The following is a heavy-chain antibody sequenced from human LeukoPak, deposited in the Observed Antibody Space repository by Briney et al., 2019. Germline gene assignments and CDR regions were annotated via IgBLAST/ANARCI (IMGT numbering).Heavy chain of an antibody. CDR2: ISSSGSTI. Sequence: LSLTCTVSGGSISSSSYYWGWIRQPPGKGLEWVSYISSSGSTIYYADSVKGRFTISRDNAKNSLYLQMNSLRAEDTAVYYCAREKDCSSTSCNIPPTYYMDVWGKGTTVTISS. J-gene: IGHJ6*03. CDR1: GGSISSSSYY. CDR3: AREKDCSSTSCNIPPTYYMDV. D-gene: IGHD2-2*02. V-gene: IGHV3-11*01.